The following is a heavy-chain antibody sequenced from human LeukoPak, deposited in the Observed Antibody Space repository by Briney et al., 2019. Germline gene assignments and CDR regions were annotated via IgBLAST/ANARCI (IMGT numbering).Heavy chain of an antibody. J-gene: IGHJ4*02. CDR1: GGSSSGYY. CDR3: ARLGWEGGDY. CDR2: INHSGST. V-gene: IGHV4-34*01. D-gene: IGHD1-26*01. Sequence: SETLSLTCAVYGGSSSGYYWSWIRQPPGKGLEWIGEINHSGSTNYNPSLKSRVTISVDTSKNQFSLKLSSVTAADTAVYYCARLGWEGGDYWGQGTLVTVSS.